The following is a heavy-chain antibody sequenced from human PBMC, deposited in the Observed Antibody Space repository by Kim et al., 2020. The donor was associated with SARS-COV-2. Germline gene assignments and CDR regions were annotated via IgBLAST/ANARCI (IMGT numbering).Heavy chain of an antibody. V-gene: IGHV3-30-3*01. D-gene: IGHD2-15*01. CDR2: RSFDGFSK. CDR3: ATEGGTSGRCGYFDS. J-gene: IGHJ4*02. CDR1: GLYI. Sequence: GGSLRLSCLTSGLYIIHCVRQAPGKGLGWGAARSFDGFSKYCVDSVKGLVTISSNDSKNAVYLELNSLRYEDSAVYYYATEGGTSGRCGYFDSWGQGTLVTVSS.